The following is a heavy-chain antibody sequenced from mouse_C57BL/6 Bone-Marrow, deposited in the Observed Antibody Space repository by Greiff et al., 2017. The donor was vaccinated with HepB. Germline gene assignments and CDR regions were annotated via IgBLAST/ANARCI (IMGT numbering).Heavy chain of an antibody. V-gene: IGHV5-17*01. D-gene: IGHD2-4*01. Sequence: VQLQQSGGGLVKPGGSLKLSCAASGFTFSDYGMHWVRQAPEKGLEWVAYISSGSSTIYYADTVKGRFTISRDNAKNTLFLQMTSLRSEDTAMYYCATMITTDFDYWGQGTTLTVSS. CDR3: ATMITTDFDY. CDR2: ISSGSSTI. CDR1: GFTFSDYG. J-gene: IGHJ2*01.